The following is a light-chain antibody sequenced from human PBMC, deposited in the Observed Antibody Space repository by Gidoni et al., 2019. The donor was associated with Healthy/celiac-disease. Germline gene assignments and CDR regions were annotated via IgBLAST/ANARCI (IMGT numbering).Light chain of an antibody. J-gene: IGKJ2*03. Sequence: SPSPLSLPVTLGQPASISCRSSQSLLHSNGSNYLDWYQQKPGQSPKLLIYLGSNRATGVPDRFSGSGSGTDFTLKISRVEAEDVGVYYCMQALQTPRSFGQGTKLEIK. CDR3: MQALQTPRS. V-gene: IGKV2-28*01. CDR2: LGS. CDR1: QSLLHSNGSNY.